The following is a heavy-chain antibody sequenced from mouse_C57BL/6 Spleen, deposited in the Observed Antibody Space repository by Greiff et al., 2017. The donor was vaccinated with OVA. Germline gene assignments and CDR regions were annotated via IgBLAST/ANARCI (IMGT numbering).Heavy chain of an antibody. J-gene: IGHJ4*01. D-gene: IGHD2-13*01. Sequence: DVMLVESGGGLVKPGGSLKLSCAASGFTFSDYGMHWVRQAPEKGLEWVAYISSGSSTIYYADTVKGRFTISRDNAKNTLFLQMTSLRSEDTAMYYCARLGYYGAYAMDYWGQGTSVTVSS. CDR1: GFTFSDYG. CDR3: ARLGYYGAYAMDY. CDR2: ISSGSSTI. V-gene: IGHV5-17*01.